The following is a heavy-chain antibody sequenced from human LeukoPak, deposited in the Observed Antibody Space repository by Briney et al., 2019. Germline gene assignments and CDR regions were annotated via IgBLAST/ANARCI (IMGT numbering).Heavy chain of an antibody. J-gene: IGHJ3*02. D-gene: IGHD2/OR15-2a*01. CDR3: AKNGNTFDI. V-gene: IGHV3-30*02. CDR2: IRYDGTSK. CDR1: GFTFSDYY. Sequence: GGSLRLSCAASGFTFSDYYMSWIRQAPGKGLEWVSFIRYDGTSKFYADSVKGRFTISRDNSKNTLYLQMNSLRAEDTAVYYCAKNGNTFDIWGQGTTVTVSS.